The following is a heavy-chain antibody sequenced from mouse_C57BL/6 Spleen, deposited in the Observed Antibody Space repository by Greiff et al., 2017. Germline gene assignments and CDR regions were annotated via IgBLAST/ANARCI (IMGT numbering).Heavy chain of an antibody. CDR3: TPDGYYLGWFAY. D-gene: IGHD2-3*01. CDR1: GFNIKDAY. J-gene: IGHJ3*01. V-gene: IGHV14-4*01. Sequence: EVQLQQSGAELVRPGASVKLSCTASGFNIKDAYMHWVKQRPEQGLEWIGWIDPENGDTEYASKFQGKATITADTSSNTAYLQLSSLTSEDTAVYYCTPDGYYLGWFAYWGQGTLVTVSA. CDR2: IDPENGDT.